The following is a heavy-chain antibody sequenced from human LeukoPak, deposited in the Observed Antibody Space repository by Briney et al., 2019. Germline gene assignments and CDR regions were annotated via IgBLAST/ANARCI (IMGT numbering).Heavy chain of an antibody. CDR2: INSDGSST. CDR1: GFTFSSYW. Sequence: GGSLRLSCAASGFTFSSYWMHWVRQAPGKGLVWVSRINSDGSSTSYADSVKGRFTISRDNAKNTLYLQMNSLRAEDTDVYYCAGTMVRGAFDYWGQGTLVTVSS. J-gene: IGHJ4*02. D-gene: IGHD3-10*01. V-gene: IGHV3-74*01. CDR3: AGTMVRGAFDY.